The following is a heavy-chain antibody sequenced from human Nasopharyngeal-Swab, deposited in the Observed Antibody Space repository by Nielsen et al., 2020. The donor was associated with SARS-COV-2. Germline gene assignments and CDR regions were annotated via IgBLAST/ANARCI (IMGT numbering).Heavy chain of an antibody. Sequence: ASVKVSCKASGYTFTSYGISWVRQAPGQGLEWMGWISAYNGNTNYAQKLKGRVTMTTDTSTSTAYMELRSLRSDDTAVYYCARDRGPRTGTTSYYYYGMDVWGQGTTVTASS. J-gene: IGHJ6*02. CDR2: ISAYNGNT. D-gene: IGHD1-7*01. CDR3: ARDRGPRTGTTSYYYYGMDV. CDR1: GYTFTSYG. V-gene: IGHV1-18*01.